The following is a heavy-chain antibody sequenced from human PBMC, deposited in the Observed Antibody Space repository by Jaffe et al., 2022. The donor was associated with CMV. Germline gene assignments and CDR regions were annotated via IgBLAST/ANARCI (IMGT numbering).Heavy chain of an antibody. CDR2: IYYSGST. Sequence: QLQLQESGPGLVKPSETLSLTCTVSGGSISSSSYYWGWIRQPPGKGLEWIGSIYYSGSTYYNPSLKSRVTISVDTSKNQFSLKLSSVTAADTAVYYCARHANWNDDYYYYMDVWGKGTTVTVSS. V-gene: IGHV4-39*01. D-gene: IGHD1-1*01. CDR3: ARHANWNDDYYYYMDV. J-gene: IGHJ6*03. CDR1: GGSISSSSYY.